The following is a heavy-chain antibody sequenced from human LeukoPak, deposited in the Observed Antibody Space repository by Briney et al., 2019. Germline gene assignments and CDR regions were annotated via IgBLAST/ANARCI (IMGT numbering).Heavy chain of an antibody. CDR2: ISYDGSNK. CDR1: GFTFSSYG. D-gene: IGHD4-17*01. V-gene: IGHV3-30*04. Sequence: GRSLRLSCAASGFTFSSYGMHWVRQAPGKGLEWVAVISYDGSNKYYADSVKGRFTISRDNSKNTLYLQMNSLRAEDTAVYYCARDDYGDYGNWFDPWGQGTLVTVSS. J-gene: IGHJ5*02. CDR3: ARDDYGDYGNWFDP.